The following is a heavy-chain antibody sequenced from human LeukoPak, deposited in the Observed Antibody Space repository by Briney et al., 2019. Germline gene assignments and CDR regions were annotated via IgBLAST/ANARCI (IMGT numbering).Heavy chain of an antibody. CDR3: ARGFSSSDFDY. V-gene: IGHV4-4*07. Sequence: SETLSLTCTVSGGSIRSYYWSLIRQPAGKGLEWIGRFYASGSTNYNPSLKSRVILSVDTSKNQFSLKLRSVTAADTAVYYCARGFSSSDFDYWGQGTLVTVSS. J-gene: IGHJ4*02. CDR1: GGSIRSYY. D-gene: IGHD6-6*01. CDR2: FYASGST.